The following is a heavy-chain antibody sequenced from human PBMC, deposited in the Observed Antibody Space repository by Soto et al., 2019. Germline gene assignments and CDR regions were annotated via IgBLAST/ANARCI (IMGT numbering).Heavy chain of an antibody. Sequence: QVQLQESGPGLVKPSETLSLTCTVSGGPISSYYWSWIRQPPGKGLEWIGYIYYSASTNYNPSPKSRVTISVDTSKNQFPLELSSVTAADTAVYYCARLYYDFWSGYGEPRDFDLWGQGTMVTVSS. V-gene: IGHV4-59*01. J-gene: IGHJ3*01. CDR2: IYYSAST. CDR3: ARLYYDFWSGYGEPRDFDL. D-gene: IGHD3-3*01. CDR1: GGPISSYY.